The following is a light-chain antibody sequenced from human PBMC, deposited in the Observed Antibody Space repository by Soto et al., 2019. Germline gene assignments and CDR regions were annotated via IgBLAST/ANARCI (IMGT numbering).Light chain of an antibody. Sequence: IVLTQSPATLSSIPGDRVTLSCMASQYINTRLAWYQHRPGQAPRLLIYQTSLRAAGIPARSSASGSGTDLTLTISDVQPEDFALYYCHQRQSWPRTFGQGTKVDIK. V-gene: IGKV3-11*01. CDR2: QTS. CDR1: QYINTR. CDR3: HQRQSWPRT. J-gene: IGKJ1*01.